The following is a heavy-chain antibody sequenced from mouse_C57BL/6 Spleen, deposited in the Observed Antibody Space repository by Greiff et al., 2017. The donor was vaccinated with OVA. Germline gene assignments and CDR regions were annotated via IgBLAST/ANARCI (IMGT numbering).Heavy chain of an antibody. J-gene: IGHJ3*01. Sequence: VQLQQSGAELVRPGASVTLSCKASGYTFTDYEMHWVKQTPVHGLEWIGAIDPETGGTAYNQKFKGKAILTADKSSSTAYMGLRSLTSEDSAVYYCTREVYYDYGSWFAYWGQGTLVTVSA. V-gene: IGHV1-15*01. CDR1: GYTFTDYE. D-gene: IGHD2-4*01. CDR3: TREVYYDYGSWFAY. CDR2: IDPETGGT.